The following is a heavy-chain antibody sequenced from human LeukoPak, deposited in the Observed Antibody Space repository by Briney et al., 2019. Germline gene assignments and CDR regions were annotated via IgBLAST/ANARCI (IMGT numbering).Heavy chain of an antibody. J-gene: IGHJ4*02. CDR1: GFTFSSYA. D-gene: IGHD3-22*01. CDR2: ISGSGGST. Sequence: GGSLRLSCAASGFTFSSYAMSWVRQAPGKGLEWVSAISGSGGSTYYADSVKGRFTISRDNSKTTLYLQMNSLRAEDTAVYYCAKGSVPGIVVVITPTYFDYWGRGTLVTVSS. V-gene: IGHV3-23*01. CDR3: AKGSVPGIVVVITPTYFDY.